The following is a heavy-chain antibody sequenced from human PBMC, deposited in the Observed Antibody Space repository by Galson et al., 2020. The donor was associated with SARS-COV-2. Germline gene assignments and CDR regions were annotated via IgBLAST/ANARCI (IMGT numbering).Heavy chain of an antibody. Sequence: SVKVSCKASGNTVFKNAISWVRQAPGQGLEWMGGIITIFGKANYAQKFQGRVTITADEFTSTVYMELSSLRSEDTAVYYCARVPHEYGDYGDWGDNYYYMDVWGKGTTVTVSS. J-gene: IGHJ6*03. V-gene: IGHV1-69*13. CDR2: IITIFGKA. CDR3: ARVPHEYGDYGDWGDNYYYMDV. CDR1: GNTVFKNA. D-gene: IGHD4-17*01.